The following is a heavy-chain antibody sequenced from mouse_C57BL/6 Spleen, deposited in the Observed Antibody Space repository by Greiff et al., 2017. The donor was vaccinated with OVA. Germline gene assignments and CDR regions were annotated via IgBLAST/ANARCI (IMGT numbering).Heavy chain of an antibody. Sequence: EVQLVESGPELVKPGASVKIPCKASGYTFTDYNMDWVKQSHGKSLEWIGDINPNNGGTIYNQKFKGKATLTVDKSSSTAYMELRSLTSEDTAVYYCARRQLRLRDYAMDYWGQGTSVTVSS. CDR3: ARRQLRLRDYAMDY. CDR2: INPNNGGT. D-gene: IGHD3-2*02. V-gene: IGHV1-18*01. CDR1: GYTFTDYN. J-gene: IGHJ4*01.